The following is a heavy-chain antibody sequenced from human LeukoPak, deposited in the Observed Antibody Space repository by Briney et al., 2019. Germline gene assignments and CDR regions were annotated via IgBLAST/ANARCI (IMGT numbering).Heavy chain of an antibody. D-gene: IGHD3-10*01. CDR1: GFTVSSNY. J-gene: IGHJ4*02. V-gene: IGHV3-21*01. CDR3: AREYYYGFVDY. Sequence: PGGSLRLSCAVSGFTVSSNYISWVRQAPGKGLEWVSSISSSSSYIYYADSVKGRFTISRDNAKNSLYLQMNSLRAEDTAVYYCAREYYYGFVDYWGQGTLVTVSS. CDR2: ISSSSSYI.